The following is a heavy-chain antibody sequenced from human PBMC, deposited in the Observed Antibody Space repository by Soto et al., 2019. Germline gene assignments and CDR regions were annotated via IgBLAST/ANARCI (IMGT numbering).Heavy chain of an antibody. CDR2: INPNSGTT. V-gene: IGHV1-2*02. J-gene: IGHJ3*02. CDR3: ARDSHYDILTGYSKNAFEI. D-gene: IGHD3-9*01. CDR1: GYTFTGHY. Sequence: AAVKVSCKSSGYTFTGHYMHWVRQAPGQGLEWMGWINPNSGTTNYAQKFQGRVTMTRDTSITTAYMELTRLTSDDTVVYYCARDSHYDILTGYSKNAFEIWGIGTMVT.